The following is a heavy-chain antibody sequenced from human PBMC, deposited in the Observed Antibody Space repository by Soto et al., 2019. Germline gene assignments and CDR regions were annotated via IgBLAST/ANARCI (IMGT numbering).Heavy chain of an antibody. D-gene: IGHD6-6*01. V-gene: IGHV4-30-2*01. J-gene: IGHJ4*02. CDR2: IYHSGST. CDR3: AGGIAARPLGY. CDR1: GGSISSGGYS. Sequence: QLQLQESGSGLVKPSQTLSLTCAVSGGSISSGGYSWSWIRQPPGKGLEWIGYIYHSGSTYYNPSPNSRVSISVDRSKNQCSLELSSVAAADTAVYYCAGGIAARPLGYWGQGTLVTVSS.